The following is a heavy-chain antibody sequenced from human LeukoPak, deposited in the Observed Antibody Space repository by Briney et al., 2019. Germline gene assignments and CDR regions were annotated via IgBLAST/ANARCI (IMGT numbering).Heavy chain of an antibody. CDR1: GFIFSSYW. J-gene: IGHJ4*02. CDR3: ARVTKYYYDSSTPFDY. V-gene: IGHV3-7*01. Sequence: GGSLRLSCAASGFIFSSYWMSWVRQAPGKGLEWVANIKQDGSEKYYVDSVKGRFTISRDNAKNTLYLQMNSLRAEDTAVYYCARVTKYYYDSSTPFDYWGQGTLVTVSS. CDR2: IKQDGSEK. D-gene: IGHD3-22*01.